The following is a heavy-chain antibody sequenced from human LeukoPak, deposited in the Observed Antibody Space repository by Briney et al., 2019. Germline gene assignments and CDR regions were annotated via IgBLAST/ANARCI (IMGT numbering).Heavy chain of an antibody. CDR3: ARAMYSRTWTGALDI. CDR1: GGSFSGYY. D-gene: IGHD6-13*01. J-gene: IGHJ3*02. V-gene: IGHV4-34*01. CDR2: ISHSGTA. Sequence: SETLSLTCAVYGGSFSGYYWSWIRQSPGKGLEWIGEISHSGTANYNPSLKSRVTISVDTSKNQFSLKVTSVTAADTALYYCARAMYSRTWTGALDIWGQGTMVTVSS.